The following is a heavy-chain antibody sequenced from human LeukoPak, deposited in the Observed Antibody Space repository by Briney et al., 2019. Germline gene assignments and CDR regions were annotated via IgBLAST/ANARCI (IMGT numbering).Heavy chain of an antibody. CDR1: GFTFSSYA. J-gene: IGHJ3*02. CDR2: ISYDGSNK. V-gene: IGHV3-30-3*01. Sequence: PGGSLRLSCAASGFTFSSYAMHWVRQAPGKGLEWVAVISYDGSNKYYADSVKGRFTISRDNSKNTLYLQMNSLRAEDTAVYYCARDRGSEDAFDIWGQGTMVTVSS. D-gene: IGHD1-26*01. CDR3: ARDRGSEDAFDI.